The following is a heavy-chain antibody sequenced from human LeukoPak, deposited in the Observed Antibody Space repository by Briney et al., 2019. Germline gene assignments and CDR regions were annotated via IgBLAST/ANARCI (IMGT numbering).Heavy chain of an antibody. CDR3: ARNRKGAIVVVPAAIRSRSSRIDAFDI. J-gene: IGHJ3*02. Sequence: SETLSLTCTVSGGSISSYYWSWIRQPAGKGLEWIGRIYTSGSTNYNPSLKSRVTISVDTSKNQFSLKLSCVTAADTAVYYCARNRKGAIVVVPAAIRSRSSRIDAFDIWGQGTMVTVSS. V-gene: IGHV4-4*07. CDR1: GGSISSYY. CDR2: IYTSGST. D-gene: IGHD2-2*01.